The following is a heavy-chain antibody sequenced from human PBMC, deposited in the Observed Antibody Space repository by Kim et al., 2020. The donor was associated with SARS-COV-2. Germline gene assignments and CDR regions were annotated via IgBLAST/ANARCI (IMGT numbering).Heavy chain of an antibody. CDR1: GVTCSSYV. J-gene: IGHJ6*02. D-gene: IGHD2-15*01. CDR2: IRRSRRYI. CDR3: ARDAVNARYCSGGSCYSNYYYNGMGV. Sequence: GGSLRLSCAASGVTCSSYVGHWVRPAPGPGLEWVSFIRRSRRYIYYADSVKGRFTISRDKAKNSLYLQMNSLRAEDTAVYYCARDAVNARYCSGGSCYSNYYYNGMGVWGQGATGTVSS. V-gene: IGHV3-21*01.